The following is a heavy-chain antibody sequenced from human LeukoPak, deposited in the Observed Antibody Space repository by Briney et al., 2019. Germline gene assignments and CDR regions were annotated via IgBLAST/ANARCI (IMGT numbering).Heavy chain of an antibody. V-gene: IGHV3-30*02. Sequence: GGSLRLSCAASGFSFSNYAMHWVRQAPGKGLEWVAFIQNDGSDKYYADSVKGRFTISRDNSKNSLYLQMNSLRAEDTAAYYCAKRDHWGQGTLVTVSS. CDR2: IQNDGSDK. J-gene: IGHJ4*02. CDR1: GFSFSNYA. CDR3: AKRDH.